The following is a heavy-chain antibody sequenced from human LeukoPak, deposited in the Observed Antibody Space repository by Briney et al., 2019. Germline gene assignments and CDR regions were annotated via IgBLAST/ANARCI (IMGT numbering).Heavy chain of an antibody. CDR2: IIPIFGTA. Sequence: GASVKVSCMASGGIFSSYAISWVRQAPGQGLEWMGGIIPIFGTANYAQKFQGRVTITADESTSTAYMELSSLRSEDTAVYYCATCARNFYCYRFDYWGQGTLVTVSS. D-gene: IGHD2-2*02. J-gene: IGHJ4*02. V-gene: IGHV1-69*13. CDR3: ATCARNFYCYRFDY. CDR1: GGIFSSYA.